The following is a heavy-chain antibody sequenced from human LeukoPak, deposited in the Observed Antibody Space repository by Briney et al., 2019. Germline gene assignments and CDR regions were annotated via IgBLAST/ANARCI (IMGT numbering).Heavy chain of an antibody. J-gene: IGHJ4*02. Sequence: PGGSLRLSCAASGFTVSSNYMTWVRQAPRKGLEGVSVIYSGGSTYYADSVKGRFTISRDNSKNMLYLQMNSLRAEDTAVYYCARQGRYSSGWYYFDYWGQGTLVTASS. CDR3: ARQGRYSSGWYYFDY. D-gene: IGHD6-19*01. CDR2: IYSGGST. CDR1: GFTVSSNY. V-gene: IGHV3-53*01.